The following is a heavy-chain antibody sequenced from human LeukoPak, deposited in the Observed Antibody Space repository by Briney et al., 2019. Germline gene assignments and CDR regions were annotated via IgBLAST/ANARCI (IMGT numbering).Heavy chain of an antibody. CDR2: IWYDGSNI. Sequence: GGSLRLSCGASGFTVSNNYMSWVRQAPGKGLEWVAVIWYDGSNIYYADSVKGRFTISRDNSKNTLFLQMNSLRADDTAVYYCARAYIDYSAIPYYFDYWGQGTRVTVSS. J-gene: IGHJ4*02. V-gene: IGHV3-33*08. CDR1: GFTVSNNY. CDR3: ARAYIDYSAIPYYFDY. D-gene: IGHD4-11*01.